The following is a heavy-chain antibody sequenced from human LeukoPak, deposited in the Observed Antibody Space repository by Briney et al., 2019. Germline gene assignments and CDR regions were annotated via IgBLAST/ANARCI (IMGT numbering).Heavy chain of an antibody. V-gene: IGHV3-9*01. CDR2: VGWNSGSI. CDR3: AKGVSGYQGGWFDP. Sequence: GRSLRLSCAPSGLTFDDYAMHWVRQAPGKGLEWVSGVGWNSGSIVYADSVKGRFTISRDNAKNSLYLQMNSLRAEDTALYYCAKGVSGYQGGWFDPWGQGTLVTVSS. D-gene: IGHD3-22*01. CDR1: GLTFDDYA. J-gene: IGHJ5*02.